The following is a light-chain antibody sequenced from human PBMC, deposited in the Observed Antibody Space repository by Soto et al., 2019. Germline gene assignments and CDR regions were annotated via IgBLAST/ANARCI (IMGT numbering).Light chain of an antibody. CDR1: QSISSW. CDR2: KAS. J-gene: IGKJ1*01. Sequence: DIQMTQSPSTLSASVGDRVTITCRASQSISSWLAWYQQKPGKAPNLLIYKASSLESGVPSRLSGSGYGTEYTLTISSPQPDDFATYYCQQYNSYWTFGQGTKVEIK. V-gene: IGKV1-5*03. CDR3: QQYNSYWT.